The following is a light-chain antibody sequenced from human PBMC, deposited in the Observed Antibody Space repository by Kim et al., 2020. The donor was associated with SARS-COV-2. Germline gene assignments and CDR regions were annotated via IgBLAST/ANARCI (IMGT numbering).Light chain of an antibody. Sequence: ALTQPASVSGSPGQSITISCTGTSSDVGSYNLVSWYQQHPGKAPKLMIYEGSKRPSGVSNRFSGSKSGNTASLTISGLQAEDEADYYCCSYAGSSVFGGGTQLTVL. CDR1: SSDVGSYNL. CDR2: EGS. CDR3: CSYAGSSV. J-gene: IGLJ3*02. V-gene: IGLV2-23*01.